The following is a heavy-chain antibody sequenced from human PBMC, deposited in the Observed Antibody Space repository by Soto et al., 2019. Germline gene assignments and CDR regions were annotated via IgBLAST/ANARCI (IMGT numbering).Heavy chain of an antibody. CDR3: AWNQVRGPWYFDL. J-gene: IGHJ2*01. V-gene: IGHV4-59*01. CDR1: GGSIKSYY. CDR2: IYHSGSA. D-gene: IGHD3-10*01. Sequence: QVQLQESGPGLVKPSETLSLTCTVSGGSIKSYYLTWIRQPPGKGLEWIGYIYHSGSAYYNPSLTRRATVSVDRSKNQFSLKLGAVTAADTAVYYCAWNQVRGPWYFDLWGRGTLVTVSS.